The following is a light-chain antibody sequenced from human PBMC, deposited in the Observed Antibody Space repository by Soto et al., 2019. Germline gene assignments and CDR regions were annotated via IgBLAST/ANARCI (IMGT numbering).Light chain of an antibody. CDR2: GAS. J-gene: IGKJ2*01. Sequence: EIVLTQSPGTLSLSPGERATLSCRASKSFSSRYLAWYQQKPGQAPRLIIYGASSRATGIPDRSSGSGSLTYFTFTISIQEPEYIAVYYYQHYCSSPYTFGHGTKLEIK. CDR3: QHYCSSPYT. CDR1: KSFSSRY. V-gene: IGKV3-20*01.